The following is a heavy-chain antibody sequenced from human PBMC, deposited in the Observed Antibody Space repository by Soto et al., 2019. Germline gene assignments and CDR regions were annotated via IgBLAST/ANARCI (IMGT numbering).Heavy chain of an antibody. CDR2: IYYSGST. D-gene: IGHD1-26*01. V-gene: IGHV4-59*01. CDR3: ARVGGSYRYFDY. J-gene: IGHJ4*02. CDR1: GGSISSYY. Sequence: QVQLQESGPGLVKPSETLSLTCTVSGGSISSYYWSWIRQPPGKGLEWIGYIYYSGSTNYNPSLKSRVTISVDTSKNQFSLKLSSVTAADTAVYYWARVGGSYRYFDYWGQGTLVTVSS.